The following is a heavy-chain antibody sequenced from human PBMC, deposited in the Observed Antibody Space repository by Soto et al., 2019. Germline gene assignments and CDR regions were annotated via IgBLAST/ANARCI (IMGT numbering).Heavy chain of an antibody. Sequence: QVQLVQSGAEVKKPGASVKVSCKASGYTFTGYYMHWVRQAPGQGLEWMGWINPNSGGTNYAQKFQGWVTMTRVTSISTAYMELIRLRSDDTAVYYCARGARSWYNYYYYYYMDVWGKGTTVTVSS. CDR3: ARGARSWYNYYYYYYMDV. CDR2: INPNSGGT. D-gene: IGHD6-13*01. CDR1: GYTFTGYY. J-gene: IGHJ6*03. V-gene: IGHV1-2*04.